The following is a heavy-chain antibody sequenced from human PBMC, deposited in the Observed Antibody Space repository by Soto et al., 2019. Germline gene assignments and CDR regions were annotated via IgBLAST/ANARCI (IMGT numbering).Heavy chain of an antibody. Sequence: GESLKISCHGSGYNFATHWIGWVRHKAGKGLEWMGIIFPGDAETRYSPSFQGHITISADKSISIAYLRWSSLKASDTGMYYCATPGGFGMDVWGQVTTVPVSS. J-gene: IGHJ6*02. CDR2: IFPGDAET. CDR3: ATPGGFGMDV. CDR1: GYNFATHW. V-gene: IGHV5-51*01.